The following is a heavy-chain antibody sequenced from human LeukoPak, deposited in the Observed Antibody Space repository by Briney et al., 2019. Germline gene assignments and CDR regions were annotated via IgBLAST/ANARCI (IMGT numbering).Heavy chain of an antibody. CDR2: LFSGGST. D-gene: IGHD1-14*01. Sequence: SETLSLTCNVSDASISGYYWTWIRQPAGQGLEWIGRLFSGGSTNYNPSLKSRVSMSLDTSNNQFSLEVNCVSAADAAVYYCARGPRGLPEDWGQGTLVTVSS. V-gene: IGHV4-4*07. CDR1: DASISGYY. J-gene: IGHJ4*02. CDR3: ARGPRGLPED.